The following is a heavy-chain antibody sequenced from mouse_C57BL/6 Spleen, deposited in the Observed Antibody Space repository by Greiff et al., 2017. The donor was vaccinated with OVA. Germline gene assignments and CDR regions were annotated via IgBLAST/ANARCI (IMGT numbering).Heavy chain of an antibody. CDR3: ARGKGSSYGDY. CDR2: INPSNGGT. Sequence: VQLQQPGTELVKPGASVKLSCKASGYTFTSYWMHWVKQRPGQGLEWIGNINPSNGGTNYNEKVKSKATLTVDKSSSTAYMHLSSLTSEDSAVDYYARGKGSSYGDYWGQGTTLTVSS. CDR1: GYTFTSYW. J-gene: IGHJ2*01. V-gene: IGHV1-53*01. D-gene: IGHD1-1*01.